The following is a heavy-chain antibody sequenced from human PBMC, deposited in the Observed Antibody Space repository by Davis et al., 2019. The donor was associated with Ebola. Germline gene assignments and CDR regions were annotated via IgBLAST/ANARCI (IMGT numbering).Heavy chain of an antibody. CDR1: GYSFTSYW. V-gene: IGHV5-10-1*01. D-gene: IGHD6-19*01. Sequence: TVSCKGSGYSFTSYWISWVRQMPGKGLEWMGRIDPSDSYTNYSPSFQGHVTISADKSISTAYLQWSSLKASDTAMYYCARHVYSSGWEFDYWGQGTLVTVSS. J-gene: IGHJ4*02. CDR2: IDPSDSYT. CDR3: ARHVYSSGWEFDY.